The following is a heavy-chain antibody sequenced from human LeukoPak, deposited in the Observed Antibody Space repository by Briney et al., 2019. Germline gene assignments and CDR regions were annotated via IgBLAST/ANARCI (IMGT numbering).Heavy chain of an antibody. J-gene: IGHJ4*02. CDR2: IYSGGTT. V-gene: IGHV3-53*01. CDR1: GFTVSNNY. CDR3: VRGPPQMMVPIY. Sequence: GGSLRLSCAASGFTVSNNYVTWVRQAPGKGLEGVAVIYSGGTTYYADSVKGRFTISRDNSKNTLYLQMNSLRVEDTAVYYCVRGPPQMMVPIYWGQGTLVTVSS. D-gene: IGHD3-22*01.